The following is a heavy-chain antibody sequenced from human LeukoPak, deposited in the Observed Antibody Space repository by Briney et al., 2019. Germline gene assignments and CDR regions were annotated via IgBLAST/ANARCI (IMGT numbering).Heavy chain of an antibody. Sequence: SETLSLTCTVSAASISSYYWSWIRQPPGKGLEWIGYIHSSGSTNCNPALKSRVTISLDTSKNQLSLKLTSVTAADTAVYYCAKYGIYSFDYWGQGTLVTVSS. CDR1: AASISSYY. V-gene: IGHV4-59*01. CDR3: AKYGIYSFDY. J-gene: IGHJ4*02. CDR2: IHSSGST. D-gene: IGHD2-21*01.